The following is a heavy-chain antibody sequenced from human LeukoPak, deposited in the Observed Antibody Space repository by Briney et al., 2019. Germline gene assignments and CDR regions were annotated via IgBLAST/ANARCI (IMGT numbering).Heavy chain of an antibody. CDR1: GCSISSGYY. Sequence: ETLSLTCTVSGCSISSGYYWGWIRQPPGKGLEWIGSIYHSGSTYYNPSLKSRVTISVDRSKNQFSLKLSSVTAADTAVYYCARSDIVVVPAACWFDPWGQGTLVTVSS. CDR3: ARSDIVVVPAACWFDP. V-gene: IGHV4-38-2*02. CDR2: IYHSGST. D-gene: IGHD2-2*01. J-gene: IGHJ5*02.